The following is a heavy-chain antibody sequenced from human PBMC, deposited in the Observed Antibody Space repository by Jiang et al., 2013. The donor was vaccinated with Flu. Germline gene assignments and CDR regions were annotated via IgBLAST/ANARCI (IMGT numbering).Heavy chain of an antibody. CDR3: ARAGRYSGYDFFDY. D-gene: IGHD5-12*01. Sequence: EVKKPGASVKVSCKTFGYTFTDYYFHWVRQAPGHGLEWMGWIYPNSGATRYAQKFQGRVTMTRDTSTSTAYMELSSPRSDDTAVYYCARAGRYSGYDFFDYWGQGTLLIVSS. CDR1: GYTFTDYY. J-gene: IGHJ4*02. V-gene: IGHV1-2*02. CDR2: IYPNSGAT.